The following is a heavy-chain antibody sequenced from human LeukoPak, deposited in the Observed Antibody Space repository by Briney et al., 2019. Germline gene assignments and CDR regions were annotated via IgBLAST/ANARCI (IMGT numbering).Heavy chain of an antibody. Sequence: GGSLRLSCAAYGFTFSIYAMSWVRQARGKGLEWVSAISGSGGSTYYADSVKGRFTISRDNSKNTLYLQMNSLRAEDTAVYYCAKDSKWELRYDWFDPWGQGTLVTVSS. CDR3: AKDSKWELRYDWFDP. D-gene: IGHD1-26*01. CDR2: ISGSGGST. J-gene: IGHJ5*02. V-gene: IGHV3-23*01. CDR1: GFTFSIYA.